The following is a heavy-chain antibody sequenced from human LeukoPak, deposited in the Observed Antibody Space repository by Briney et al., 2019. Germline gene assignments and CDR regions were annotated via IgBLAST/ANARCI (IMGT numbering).Heavy chain of an antibody. CDR2: ISAYNGNT. J-gene: IGHJ4*02. V-gene: IGHV1-18*01. CDR1: GYTFTSYG. D-gene: IGHD3-10*01. CDR3: ARGLRTLTMVRGVDLGY. Sequence: GASVKVSCKASGYTFTSYGISWVRQAPGQGLEWMGWISAYNGNTNYAQKLQGRVTLTTDTSTTTAYMELRSLRSDDTAVYYCARGLRTLTMVRGVDLGYWGQGTLVTVSS.